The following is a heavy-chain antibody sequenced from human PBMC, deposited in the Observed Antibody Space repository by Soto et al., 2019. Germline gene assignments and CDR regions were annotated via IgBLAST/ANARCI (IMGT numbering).Heavy chain of an antibody. D-gene: IGHD6-19*01. CDR2: IYPGDSDT. CDR1: GYSFTSYW. J-gene: IGHJ3*02. Sequence: GESLKISCKGSGYSFTSYWIGWVRQMPGKGLEWMGIIYPGDSDTRYSPSFQGQVTISADKSISTAYLQWSSLKASDTAMYYCASYRKYSSGWIGAFDIWGQGTMVTVSS. V-gene: IGHV5-51*01. CDR3: ASYRKYSSGWIGAFDI.